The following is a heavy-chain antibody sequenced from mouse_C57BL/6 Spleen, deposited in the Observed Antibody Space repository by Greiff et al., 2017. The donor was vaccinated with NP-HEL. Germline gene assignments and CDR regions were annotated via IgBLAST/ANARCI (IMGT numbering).Heavy chain of an antibody. J-gene: IGHJ2*01. CDR2: IYPGDGDT. CDR3: ARNYYGSRYDY. V-gene: IGHV1-80*01. D-gene: IGHD1-1*01. CDR1: GYAFSSYW. Sequence: QVQLKQSGAELVKPGASVKISCKASGYAFSSYWMNWVKQRPGKGLEWIGQIYPGDGDTNYNGKFKGKATLTADKSSSTAYMQLSSLTSEDSAVYFCARNYYGSRYDYWGQGPTLTVSS.